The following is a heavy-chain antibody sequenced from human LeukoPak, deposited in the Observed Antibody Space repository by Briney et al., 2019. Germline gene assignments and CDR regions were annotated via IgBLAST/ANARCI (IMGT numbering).Heavy chain of an antibody. CDR2: MNPNSGNT. Sequence: ASVKVSCKAPGYTFTSYDINWVRQATGQGLEWMGWMNPNSGNTGYAQKFQGRVTMTRNTSISTAYMELSSLRSEDTAVYYCARGTGDIVVVPAATGHRYYYYYYMDVWGKGTTVTISS. J-gene: IGHJ6*03. V-gene: IGHV1-8*02. D-gene: IGHD2-2*01. CDR3: ARGTGDIVVVPAATGHRYYYYYYMDV. CDR1: GYTFTSYD.